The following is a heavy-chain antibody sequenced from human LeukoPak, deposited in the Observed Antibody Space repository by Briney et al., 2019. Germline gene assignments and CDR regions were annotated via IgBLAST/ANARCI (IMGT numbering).Heavy chain of an antibody. D-gene: IGHD5-12*01. J-gene: IGHJ4*02. CDR3: AREWNGYDYVGEDY. CDR1: GFTFSSYW. Sequence: GGSLRLSCAASGFTFSSYWMSWVRQAPGKGLEWVANIKQDGSEKYYVDSVKGRFTISRDNAKNSLYLQMNSLRAEDTAVYYCAREWNGYDYVGEDYWGQGTLVTVSS. CDR2: IKQDGSEK. V-gene: IGHV3-7*01.